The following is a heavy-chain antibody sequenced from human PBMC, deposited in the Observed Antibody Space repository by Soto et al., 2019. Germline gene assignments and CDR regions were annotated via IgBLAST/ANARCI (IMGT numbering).Heavy chain of an antibody. J-gene: IGHJ6*02. Sequence: GGSLRLSCAASGLPVSTNYMSWVRQAPGKGLEWVSVIYNDGKTYYADSVKGRFTISRDASKNTLHLQMDSLRDEDTAVYYCVRPLPSGQNYGMDVWGQGTTVTVSS. CDR3: VRPLPSGQNYGMDV. CDR2: IYNDGKT. CDR1: GLPVSTNY. V-gene: IGHV3-53*01. D-gene: IGHD3-10*01.